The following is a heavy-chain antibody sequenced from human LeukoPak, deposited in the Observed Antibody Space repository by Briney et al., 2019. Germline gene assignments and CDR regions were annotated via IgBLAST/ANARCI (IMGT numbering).Heavy chain of an antibody. CDR3: AELGITMIGGV. J-gene: IGHJ6*04. CDR1: GFTFDDYG. V-gene: IGHV3-20*04. CDR2: INWNGGST. Sequence: GGSLRLSCAASGFTFDDYGMSWVRQTPGKGLEWVSGINWNGGSTGYADSVKGRFTISRDNAKNSLYLQMNSLRAEDTAVYYCAELGITMIGGVWGKGTTVTISS. D-gene: IGHD3-10*02.